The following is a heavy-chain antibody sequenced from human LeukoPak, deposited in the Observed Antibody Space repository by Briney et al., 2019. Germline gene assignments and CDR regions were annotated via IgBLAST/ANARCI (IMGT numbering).Heavy chain of an antibody. CDR3: ARDSLPYGDSHWYFDP. CDR2: ISSSGIYT. CDR1: GFIFSDYY. V-gene: IGHV3-11*06. D-gene: IGHD4-17*01. Sequence: GGSLRLSCAASGFIFSDYYMSWIRQTPGRGLEWVSHISSSGIYTNSADSVKGRFAISRDTAKNSLYLQMNSLRAEDTAVYYCARDSLPYGDSHWYFDPWGRGTLVTVSS. J-gene: IGHJ2*01.